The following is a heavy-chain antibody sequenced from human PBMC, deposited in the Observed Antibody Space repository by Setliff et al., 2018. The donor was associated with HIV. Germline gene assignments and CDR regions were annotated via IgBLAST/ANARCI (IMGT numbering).Heavy chain of an antibody. D-gene: IGHD2-8*01. J-gene: IGHJ3*02. CDR2: IYYSGST. V-gene: IGHV4-39*07. Sequence: SETLSLTCTVSGGSMSSSSYYWGWIRQPPGKGLEWIGSIYYSGSTYYNPSLKSRVTISVDTSKNQFSLKLSSVTAEDTAVYYCARGPVGDIVLMVYATPGVTFDSWGQGTMVTVS. CDR3: ARGPVGDIVLMVYATPGVTFDS. CDR1: GGSMSSSSYY.